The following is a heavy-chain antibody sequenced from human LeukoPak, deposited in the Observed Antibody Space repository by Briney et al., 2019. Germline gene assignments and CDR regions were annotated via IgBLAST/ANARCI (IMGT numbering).Heavy chain of an antibody. Sequence: GESLRLSCAASGFTSSDYYMSWIRQAPGKGLEWVSYISSSGSTIYYADSVKGRFTISRDNAKNSLYLQMNSLRAEDTAVYYCAREALRCPRPDCYYYGMDVWGQGTTVTVSS. D-gene: IGHD4-17*01. V-gene: IGHV3-11*01. CDR2: ISSSGSTI. J-gene: IGHJ6*02. CDR3: AREALRCPRPDCYYYGMDV. CDR1: GFTSSDYY.